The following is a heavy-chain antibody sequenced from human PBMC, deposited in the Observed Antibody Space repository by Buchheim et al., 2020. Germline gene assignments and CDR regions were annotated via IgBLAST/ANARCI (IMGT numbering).Heavy chain of an antibody. D-gene: IGHD2-15*01. CDR2: IHSSGTIT. CDR3: ARDQYCSGGNCNPNFDH. V-gene: IGHV3-48*01. CDR1: GFTFSTDS. J-gene: IGHJ4*02. Sequence: EVQLVESGGGLVQPGGSLRLSCAASGFTFSTDSMNWVRQAPGKGLEWVSYIHSSGTITYYADSVKGRFTISRDNAKNSLYLQMNSLRAEDTAVFYCARDQYCSGGNCNPNFDHWGQGTL.